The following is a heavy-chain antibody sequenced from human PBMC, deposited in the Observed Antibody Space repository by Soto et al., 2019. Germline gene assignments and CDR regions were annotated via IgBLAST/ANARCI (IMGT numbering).Heavy chain of an antibody. CDR1: GYTFTSYY. V-gene: IGHV1-46*03. J-gene: IGHJ4*02. CDR2: INPSGGST. CDR3: ARDTTPYKQQLVG. Sequence: ASVKVSCKASGYTFTSYYMLWVRQAPGQGLEWMGIINPSGGSTSYAQKFQGRVTMTRDTSTSTVYMELSSLRSEDTAVYYCARDTTPYKQQLVGWGQGTLVTVSS. D-gene: IGHD6-13*01.